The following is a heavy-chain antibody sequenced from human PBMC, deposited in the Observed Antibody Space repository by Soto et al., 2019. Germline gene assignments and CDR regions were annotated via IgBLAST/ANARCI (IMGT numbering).Heavy chain of an antibody. J-gene: IGHJ4*02. CDR2: ISAYNGNT. V-gene: IGHV1-18*01. Sequence: QVQLVQSGAEVKKPGASVKVSCKAPGYTFTSYGISWVRQAPGQGREWMGWISAYNGNTNYAQKLQGRVTMTTDTSTSTDYMELRSLRSDDTAVYYCESPWVVPDAYYFDYWGQGTLVTVFS. CDR1: GYTFTSYG. D-gene: IGHD2-21*01. CDR3: ESPWVVPDAYYFDY.